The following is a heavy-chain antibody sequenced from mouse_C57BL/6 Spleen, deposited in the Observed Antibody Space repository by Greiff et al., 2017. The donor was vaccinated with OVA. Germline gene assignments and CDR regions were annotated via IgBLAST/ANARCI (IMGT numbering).Heavy chain of an antibody. Sequence: VQLQQPGAELVKPGASVKLSCKASGYTFTSYWMHWVKQRPGQGLEWIGMIHPNSGSTNYNEKFKSKATLTVDKSSSTAYMQLNSLTSEDSAVYYCAREPYYGSSYGFAYWGQGTLVTVSA. CDR2: IHPNSGST. CDR3: AREPYYGSSYGFAY. J-gene: IGHJ3*01. D-gene: IGHD1-1*01. V-gene: IGHV1-64*01. CDR1: GYTFTSYW.